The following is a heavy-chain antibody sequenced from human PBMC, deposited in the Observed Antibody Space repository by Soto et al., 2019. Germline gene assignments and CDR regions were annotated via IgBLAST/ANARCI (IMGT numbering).Heavy chain of an antibody. CDR3: ARESEDLTSNFDY. J-gene: IGHJ4*02. CDR2: ISGGGTSI. V-gene: IGHV3-11*04. CDR1: TFTFSDYY. Sequence: GGSLRLSCAASTFTFSDYYMSWIRQAPGKGLEWVSYISGGGTSIYYADSMKGRFTVSRDNAKNSVYLEMNSLSAEDTALYYCARESEDLTSNFDYWGQGTLVTVSS.